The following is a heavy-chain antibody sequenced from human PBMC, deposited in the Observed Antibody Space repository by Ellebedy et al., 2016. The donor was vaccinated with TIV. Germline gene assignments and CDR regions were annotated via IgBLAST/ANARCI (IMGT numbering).Heavy chain of an antibody. J-gene: IGHJ6*02. Sequence: GGSLRLXXVASGFSLTNFGMHWVRQAPGKGLEWVAVIWHDGSHTYHADTLRGRFTISRDTSTNTVYLQMNNLRAEDTALYFCARDYQNGMDVWGQGTTVTVSS. CDR3: ARDYQNGMDV. D-gene: IGHD2-2*01. CDR2: IWHDGSHT. CDR1: GFSLTNFG. V-gene: IGHV3-33*01.